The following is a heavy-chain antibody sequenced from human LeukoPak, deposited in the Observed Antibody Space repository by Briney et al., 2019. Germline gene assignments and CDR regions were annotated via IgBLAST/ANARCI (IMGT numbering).Heavy chain of an antibody. J-gene: IGHJ4*02. Sequence: SVKGRFTISRDNSKNTLYLQMNSLRAEDTAVYYCAKDQYGDLTGWGQGTLVTVSS. CDR3: AKDQYGDLTG. D-gene: IGHD7-27*01. V-gene: IGHV3-23*01.